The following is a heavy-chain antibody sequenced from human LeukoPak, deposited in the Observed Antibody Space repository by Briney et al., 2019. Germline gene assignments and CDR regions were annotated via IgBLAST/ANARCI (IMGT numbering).Heavy chain of an antibody. CDR1: GGSISSYY. D-gene: IGHD6-13*01. V-gene: IGHV4-4*07. CDR2: IYTSGST. J-gene: IGHJ5*02. CDR3: ARDKEQQLVNWFDP. Sequence: SSETLSLTCTVSGGSISSYYWSWIRQPAGKGLEWIGRIYTSGSTNYNPSLKSRVTMSVDTSKNQFSLKLSSATAADTAVYYCARDKEQQLVNWFDPWGQGTLVTVSS.